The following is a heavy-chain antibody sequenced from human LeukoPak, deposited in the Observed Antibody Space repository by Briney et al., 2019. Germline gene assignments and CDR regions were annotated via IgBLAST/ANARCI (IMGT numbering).Heavy chain of an antibody. Sequence: GGSLRLSCAASGFTFSSYSMNWVRQAPGKGLEWVSYISSSSSTIYYADSVKGRFTIFRDNAKNSLYLQMNSLRAEDTAVYYCARVRLVYATTDAFDIWGQGTMVTVSS. CDR3: ARVRLVYATTDAFDI. CDR1: GFTFSSYS. D-gene: IGHD2-8*01. J-gene: IGHJ3*02. V-gene: IGHV3-48*04. CDR2: ISSSSSTI.